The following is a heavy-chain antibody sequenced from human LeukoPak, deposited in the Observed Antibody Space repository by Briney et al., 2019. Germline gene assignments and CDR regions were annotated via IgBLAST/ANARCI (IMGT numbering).Heavy chain of an antibody. D-gene: IGHD3-22*01. Sequence: SETLSLTCAVYGGSFSGYYWSWIRQPPGEGLEWIGEINHSGSTNYNPSLKSRVTISVDTSKNQFSLKLSSVTAADRAVYYCARPYYYDSSGEDAFDIWGQGTMVTVSS. CDR3: ARPYYYDSSGEDAFDI. J-gene: IGHJ3*02. CDR1: GGSFSGYY. V-gene: IGHV4-34*01. CDR2: INHSGST.